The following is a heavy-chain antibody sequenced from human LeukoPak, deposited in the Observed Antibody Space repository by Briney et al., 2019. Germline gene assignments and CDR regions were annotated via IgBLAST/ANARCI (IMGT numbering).Heavy chain of an antibody. D-gene: IGHD3-16*01. CDR1: GASISSSH. Sequence: ETLSLTCNVSGASISSSHWSWVRQAPGKGLEWVSTISGSGGAGTYYADSVKGRFTISRDNSKNTLYLPMNSLRAEDTAVYYCVKDRGGSPFYGMDVWGQGTTVTVSS. J-gene: IGHJ6*02. CDR2: ISGSGGAGT. V-gene: IGHV3-23*01. CDR3: VKDRGGSPFYGMDV.